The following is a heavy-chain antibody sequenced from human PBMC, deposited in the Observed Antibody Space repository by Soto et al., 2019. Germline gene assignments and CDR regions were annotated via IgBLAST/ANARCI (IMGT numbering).Heavy chain of an antibody. CDR2: IIPIFGTA. CDR3: ATLLLVTPEDCYFDL. V-gene: IGHV1-69*12. Sequence: QVQLVQSGAEVKKPGSSVKVSCKASGGTFSSYAISWVRQAPGQGLEWMGGIIPIFGTANYAQKFQGRVTITADESTSTAYMSVCSLRSEDTAVYYCATLLLVTPEDCYFDLWGRGTLVTVSS. CDR1: GGTFSSYA. D-gene: IGHD3-9*01. J-gene: IGHJ2*01.